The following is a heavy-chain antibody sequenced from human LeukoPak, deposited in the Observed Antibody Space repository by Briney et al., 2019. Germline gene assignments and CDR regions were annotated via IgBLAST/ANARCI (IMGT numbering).Heavy chain of an antibody. CDR2: TRNKANSYTT. CDR3: ALVRGVAPPDAFDI. V-gene: IGHV3-72*01. D-gene: IGHD3-10*01. CDR1: GFTFSDRY. J-gene: IGHJ3*02. Sequence: GGSLRLSCAASGFTFSDRYMDWVRQAPGKGREWVGRTRNKANSYTTEYAASVKGRFTISRDDSKNSLYLQMNSLKTEDTAVYYCALVRGVAPPDAFDIWGQGTMVAVSS.